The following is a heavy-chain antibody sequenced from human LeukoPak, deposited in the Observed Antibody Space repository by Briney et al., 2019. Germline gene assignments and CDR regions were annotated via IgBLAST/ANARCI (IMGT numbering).Heavy chain of an antibody. Sequence: ESGPTLLNPAETLTLRCTVSGFSLRNARTGVSWIRQPPGQALEWLAHIFSNDEKSYSTSLKSRLTISKDTSKSQVVLTMANMDPADTGTYCCARMRADLDCSGGSCYLWNAFDVWGQGTVVTVSS. CDR2: IFSNDEK. CDR1: GFSLRNARTG. V-gene: IGHV2-26*01. J-gene: IGHJ3*01. D-gene: IGHD2-15*01. CDR3: ARMRADLDCSGGSCYLWNAFDV.